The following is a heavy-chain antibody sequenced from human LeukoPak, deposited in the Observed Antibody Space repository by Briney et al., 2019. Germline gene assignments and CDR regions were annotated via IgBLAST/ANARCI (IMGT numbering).Heavy chain of an antibody. V-gene: IGHV1-18*01. CDR3: ARDRMGGELLDY. Sequence: GASVKVSCKDSGYTFTSYGISWVRQAPGQGLEWTGWISAYNGNTNYAQKLQGRVTMTTDTSTSTAYMELRSLRSDDTAVYYCARDRMGGELLDYWGQGTLVTVSS. D-gene: IGHD1-7*01. J-gene: IGHJ4*02. CDR1: GYTFTSYG. CDR2: ISAYNGNT.